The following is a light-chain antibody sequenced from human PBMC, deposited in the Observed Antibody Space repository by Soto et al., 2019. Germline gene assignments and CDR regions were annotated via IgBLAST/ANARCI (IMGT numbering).Light chain of an antibody. CDR3: QQNFSIPIT. V-gene: IGKV1-39*01. Sequence: IQITQSPSSPSASVGGRGNTICRASQSISTNLDWYHQKPGKAPGLLIYAASSLKSGVPSRFSGSGSGTHFTLTITGLQPADFATYCQQNFSIPITFGQGTRLEIK. CDR2: AAS. CDR1: QSISTN. J-gene: IGKJ5*01.